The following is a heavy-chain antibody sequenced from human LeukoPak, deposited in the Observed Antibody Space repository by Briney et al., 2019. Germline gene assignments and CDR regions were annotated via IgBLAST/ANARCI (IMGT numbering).Heavy chain of an antibody. CDR2: IIPFFGTA. Sequence: ASVKVSCKASGGTFSSYAISWVRQAPGQGLEWMGRIIPFFGTANYAQKFQGRVTITADESTSTAYMELSSLRSEDTAIYYCARDQEHYYISGSYGGRWFDSWGQGTLVTVSS. CDR3: ARDQEHYYISGSYGGRWFDS. V-gene: IGHV1-69*13. J-gene: IGHJ5*01. CDR1: GGTFSSYA. D-gene: IGHD3-10*01.